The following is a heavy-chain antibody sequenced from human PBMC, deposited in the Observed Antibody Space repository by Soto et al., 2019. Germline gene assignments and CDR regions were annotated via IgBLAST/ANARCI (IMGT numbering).Heavy chain of an antibody. V-gene: IGHV3-30-3*01. CDR3: ASTLDV. CDR1: GFTFSSYA. J-gene: IGHJ6*02. CDR2: ISYDGSNK. Sequence: QVQLVESGGGVVQPGRSLRLSCAASGFTFSSYAMHWVRQAPGKGLERVAVISYDGSNKYYADSVKGRFTISRDNSKNTLYLQMNSLRADDTAVYYCASTLDVWGQGTTVTVSS.